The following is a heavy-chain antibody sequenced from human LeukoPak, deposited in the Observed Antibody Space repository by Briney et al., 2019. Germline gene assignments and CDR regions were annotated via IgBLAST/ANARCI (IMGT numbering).Heavy chain of an antibody. CDR3: ATTIIAAAGWFLSY. J-gene: IGHJ4*02. D-gene: IGHD6-13*01. Sequence: ASVKVSCKASGYTFTSYGISWVRQAPGQGLEWMGWISAYNGNTNYAQKLQGRVTMTTDTSTSTAYMELRSLRSEDTAVYYCATTIIAAAGWFLSYWGQGTLVTVSS. CDR1: GYTFTSYG. CDR2: ISAYNGNT. V-gene: IGHV1-18*01.